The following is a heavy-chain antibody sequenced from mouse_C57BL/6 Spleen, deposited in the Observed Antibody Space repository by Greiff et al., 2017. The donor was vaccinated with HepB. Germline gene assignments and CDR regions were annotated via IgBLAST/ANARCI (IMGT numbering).Heavy chain of an antibody. V-gene: IGHV5-4*01. CDR2: ISDGGSYT. J-gene: IGHJ4*01. CDR1: GFTFSSYA. D-gene: IGHD2-4*01. Sequence: EVQRVESGGGLVKPGGSLKLSCAASGFTFSSYAMSWVRQTPEKRLEWVATISDGGSYTYYPDNVKGRFTISRDNAKNNLYLQMSHLKSEDTAMYYCARGGYDYDGDYYAMDYWGQGTSVTVSS. CDR3: ARGGYDYDGDYYAMDY.